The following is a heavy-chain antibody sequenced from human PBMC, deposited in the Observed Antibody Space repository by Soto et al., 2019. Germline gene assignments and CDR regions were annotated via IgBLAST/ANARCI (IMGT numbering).Heavy chain of an antibody. CDR1: GFTFSIFG. D-gene: IGHD6-19*01. CDR2: IWHDGSNA. CDR3: AGDKGSSTVVSGISQEGYFDS. J-gene: IGHJ4*02. Sequence: QVQLVESGGGVVQPGRSLRLSCAASGFTFSIFGMHWVRQAPGKGLEWAAIIWHDGSNAYYADSVRSRFTISRDNSKNTVYLHMNGLRAEDTAVYYCAGDKGSSTVVSGISQEGYFDSWGQGTLVSVSS. V-gene: IGHV3-33*01.